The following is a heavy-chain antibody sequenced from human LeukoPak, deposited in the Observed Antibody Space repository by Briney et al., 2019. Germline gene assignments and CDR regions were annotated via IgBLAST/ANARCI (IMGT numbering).Heavy chain of an antibody. CDR1: GFTFSSYA. CDR2: MSYDGNNK. V-gene: IGHV3-30-3*01. D-gene: IGHD2-2*01. CDR3: ASLPPDIVVVPADRLDY. Sequence: GGSLRLSCAASGFTFSSYAMHWVRQAPGKGLEWVALMSYDGNNKYYADSVKGRFTISRDNSKNRLYLQMDSLRAEDTAVYSCASLPPDIVVVPADRLDYWGQGTLVTGSS. J-gene: IGHJ4*02.